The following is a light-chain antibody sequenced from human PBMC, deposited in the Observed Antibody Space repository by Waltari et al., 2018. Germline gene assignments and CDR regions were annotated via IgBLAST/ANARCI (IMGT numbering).Light chain of an antibody. Sequence: DIQMSQSPSPLSASVGDRVTVICRASQDISDYVNWYQHKPGKAPKLLIYNGNNLASGVPSRFSGSGSGTELTLTISSLQPEDFETYYCQQGYSYPPTFGQGTKVEIK. CDR1: QDISDY. CDR3: QQGYSYPPT. CDR2: NGN. J-gene: IGKJ1*01. V-gene: IGKV1-17*01.